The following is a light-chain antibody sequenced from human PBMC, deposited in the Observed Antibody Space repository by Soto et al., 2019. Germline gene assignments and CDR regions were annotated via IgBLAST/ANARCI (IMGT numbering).Light chain of an antibody. Sequence: QSALTQPASVSGSPGQSITISCTGTSSDVGSYNYVSWYQQHPGKAPKVMIYDVSNRPSGVSYRFSGSKSGNTASLTISGLQPEDEADYYCSSYTTSSTYVFGTGTKLTVL. CDR3: SSYTTSSTYV. CDR2: DVS. CDR1: SSDVGSYNY. V-gene: IGLV2-14*01. J-gene: IGLJ1*01.